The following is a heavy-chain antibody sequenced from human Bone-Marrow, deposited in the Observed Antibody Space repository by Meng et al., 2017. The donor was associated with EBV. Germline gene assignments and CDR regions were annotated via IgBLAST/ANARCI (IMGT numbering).Heavy chain of an antibody. D-gene: IGHD2-15*01. Sequence: QGQQQESGPGLVKPSQTLSLTCAVSSGSISTGYYYWTWIRQPPGKGLEWIGYMYYNGITYYNPSLKSRVTISGDSSKNQFSLKLTSVTAADTAVYFCARGSSFCSGGSCFENWGQGTLVTVSS. CDR1: SGSISTGYYY. CDR2: MYYNGIT. CDR3: ARGSSFCSGGSCFEN. V-gene: IGHV4-30-4*01. J-gene: IGHJ4*02.